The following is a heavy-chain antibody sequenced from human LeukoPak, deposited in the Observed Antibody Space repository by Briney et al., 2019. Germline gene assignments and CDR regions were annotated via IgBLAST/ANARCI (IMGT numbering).Heavy chain of an antibody. Sequence: GGSLRLSCAASGFTFSSYWMSWVRQAPGKGLEWVANLKQDGSGKYYVDSVKGRFTISRDNAKNSLYVEMSSLRAEDTAVYYCARDLGKWEPQDYWGQGTLVTVSS. J-gene: IGHJ4*02. CDR3: ARDLGKWEPQDY. CDR2: LKQDGSGK. D-gene: IGHD1-26*01. V-gene: IGHV3-7*01. CDR1: GFTFSSYW.